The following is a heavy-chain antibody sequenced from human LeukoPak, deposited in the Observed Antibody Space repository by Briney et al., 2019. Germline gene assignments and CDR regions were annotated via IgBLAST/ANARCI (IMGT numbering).Heavy chain of an antibody. D-gene: IGHD3-10*01. Sequence: ASVKVSCKASGYTFTSYYMHRVRQAPGQGLEWMGIINPSGGSTSYAQKFQGRVTMTRDTSTSTVYMELSSLRSEDTAVYYCARDYYGSGSSLTPYFDYWGQGTLVTVSS. CDR1: GYTFTSYY. J-gene: IGHJ4*02. V-gene: IGHV1-46*01. CDR3: ARDYYGSGSSLTPYFDY. CDR2: INPSGGST.